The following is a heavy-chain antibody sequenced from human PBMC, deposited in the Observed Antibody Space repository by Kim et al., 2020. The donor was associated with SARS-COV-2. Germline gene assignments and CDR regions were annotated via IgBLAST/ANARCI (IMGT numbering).Heavy chain of an antibody. J-gene: IGHJ5*02. CDR1: GYSFTSYW. D-gene: IGHD3-3*01. Sequence: GESLKISCKGSGYSFTSYWIGWVRQMPGKGLEWMGIIYPGDSDTRYSPSFQGQVTISADKPISTAYLQWSSLKASDTAMYYCARRTGHITIFGSNWFDPWGQGTLVTVSS. CDR3: ARRTGHITIFGSNWFDP. V-gene: IGHV5-51*01. CDR2: IYPGDSDT.